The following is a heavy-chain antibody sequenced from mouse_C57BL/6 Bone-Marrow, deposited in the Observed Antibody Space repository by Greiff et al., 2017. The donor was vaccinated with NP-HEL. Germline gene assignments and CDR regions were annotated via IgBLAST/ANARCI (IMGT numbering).Heavy chain of an antibody. CDR2: INPSTGGT. CDR1: GYSFTGYY. Sequence: VQLQQSGPELVKPGASVKISCKASGYSFTGYYMNWVKQSPEKSLEWIGEINPSTGGTTYNQKFKAKAILTVDKSSSTAYMQLKSLTSEDSAVYYCARRERVPVDVWGTGTTVTVSS. CDR3: ARRERVPVDV. J-gene: IGHJ1*03. V-gene: IGHV1-42*01.